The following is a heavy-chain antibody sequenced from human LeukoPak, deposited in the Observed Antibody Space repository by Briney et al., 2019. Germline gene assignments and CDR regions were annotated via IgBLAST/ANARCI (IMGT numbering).Heavy chain of an antibody. V-gene: IGHV3-9*01. J-gene: IGHJ5*02. CDR3: AKDRSRNWFDP. CDR1: GFTFDDYA. Sequence: PGRSLRLSCAASGFTFDDYAMHWVRQAPGKGLEWVSGISWNSGSIGYADSVKGRFTISRDNSKNTLYLQMNSLRAEDTAVYYCAKDRSRNWFDPWGQGTLVTVSS. CDR2: ISWNSGSI.